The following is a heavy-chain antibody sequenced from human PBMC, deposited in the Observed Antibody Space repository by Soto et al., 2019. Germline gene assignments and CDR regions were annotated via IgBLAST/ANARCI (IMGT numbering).Heavy chain of an antibody. J-gene: IGHJ4*02. CDR3: ARRPHCSGGICYYGLDN. CDR1: GYTFTNSD. V-gene: IGHV1-8*01. CDR2: MNPDSGHA. D-gene: IGHD2-15*01. Sequence: ASVKVSCKASGYTFTNSDINWVRQAPGQGLEWMGWMNPDSGHAAYAQKFQGRVTLTTSTSTSTVYMEMRSLGSEDTAVYYCARRPHCSGGICYYGLDNWGQGTLVSVSS.